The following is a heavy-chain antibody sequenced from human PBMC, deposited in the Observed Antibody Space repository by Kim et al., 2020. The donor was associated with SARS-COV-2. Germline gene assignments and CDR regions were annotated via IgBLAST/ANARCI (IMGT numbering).Heavy chain of an antibody. CDR3: ARDLEYYGSGTPGY. V-gene: IGHV3-21*01. CDR2: ISSSSSYI. J-gene: IGHJ4*02. CDR1: GFTFSSYS. D-gene: IGHD3-10*01. Sequence: GGSLRLSCAASGFTFSSYSMNWVRQAPGKGLEWVSSISSSSSYIYYADSVKGRFTISRDNAKNSLYLQMNSLRAEDTAVNYCARDLEYYGSGTPGYWGQGTLVTVSS.